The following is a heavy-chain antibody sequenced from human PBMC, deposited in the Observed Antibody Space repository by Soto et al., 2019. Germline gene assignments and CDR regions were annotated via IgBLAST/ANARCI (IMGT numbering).Heavy chain of an antibody. CDR3: ARGSPIYGSGSYYKLTSFDE. CDR2: INRSGST. V-gene: IGHV4-34*01. CDR1: GGSLSGYY. D-gene: IGHD3-10*01. J-gene: IGHJ4*02. Sequence: SETLSLTCAVYGGSLSGYYWALIRQPPGKGLESIGEINRSGSTNYNPSLKSRVTISVDTSKNQFSLKLTSVTAADTAVYYCARGSPIYGSGSYYKLTSFDEWGQGTPVTVSS.